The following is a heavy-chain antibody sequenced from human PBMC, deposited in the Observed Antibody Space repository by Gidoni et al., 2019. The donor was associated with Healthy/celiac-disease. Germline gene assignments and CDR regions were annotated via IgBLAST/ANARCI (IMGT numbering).Heavy chain of an antibody. CDR2: ISSSGSTI. CDR3: ARAPVVITTYGYYYYMDV. Sequence: EVQLVESGGGLVQPGGSLRLSCAASGFTFSSYEMNWVRPAPGKGLEWVSYISSSGSTIYYADSVKGRFTISRDNAKNSLYLQMNSLRAEDTAVYYCARAPVVITTYGYYYYMDVWGKGTTVTVSS. D-gene: IGHD3-22*01. CDR1: GFTFSSYE. J-gene: IGHJ6*03. V-gene: IGHV3-48*03.